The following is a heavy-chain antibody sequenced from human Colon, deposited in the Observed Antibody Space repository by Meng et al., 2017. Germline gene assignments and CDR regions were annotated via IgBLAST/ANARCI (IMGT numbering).Heavy chain of an antibody. CDR2: INHSDIT. D-gene: IGHD5-18*01. Sequence: QVQLQQWGAGLLKPSETLSLTFAVYGGSFSGHFWTWIRQPPGKGLEWLGVINHSDITHYNPSLEGRVTISVDTSKNQFSLNLTSVTAADTALYYCVDSKYSFDYWGQGALVTVSS. CDR3: VDSKYSFDY. J-gene: IGHJ4*02. CDR1: GGSFSGHF. V-gene: IGHV4-34*01.